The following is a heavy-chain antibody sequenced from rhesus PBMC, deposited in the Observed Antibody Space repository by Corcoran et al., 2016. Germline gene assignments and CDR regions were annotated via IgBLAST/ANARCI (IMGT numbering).Heavy chain of an antibody. D-gene: IGHD2-15*01. CDR1: RYTFTSYG. J-gene: IGHJ4*01. CDR2: ISTTTGKP. Sequence: QVQLVQSGAEVKQPGASVKVFCTASRYTFTSYGMNWVRQAPGKRREWMGGISTTTGKPTDAQGFKERITCSMDTSSSTAYRQISSLKAEDTAVYYCARHVRSTFDYWGQGVLVTVSS. V-gene: IGHV7-114*01. CDR3: ARHVRSTFDY.